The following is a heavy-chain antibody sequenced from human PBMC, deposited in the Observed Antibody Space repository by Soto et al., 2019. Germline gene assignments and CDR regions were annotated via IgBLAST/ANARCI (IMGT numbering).Heavy chain of an antibody. J-gene: IGHJ6*02. Sequence: GALRLSCEAAGLTLSSYGMHWVRQAPGKGLEWVAVIWYDGSNKYYADSVKGRFSISRDNSKKTLYLQMNSLRAEDTAVYYCANIVVAPAALPLDVWGQGTTVTVSS. D-gene: IGHD2-2*01. CDR1: GLTLSSYG. CDR3: ANIVVAPAALPLDV. CDR2: IWYDGSNK. V-gene: IGHV3-30*02.